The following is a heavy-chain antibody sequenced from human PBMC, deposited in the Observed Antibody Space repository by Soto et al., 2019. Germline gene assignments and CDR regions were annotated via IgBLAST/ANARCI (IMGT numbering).Heavy chain of an antibody. Sequence: ASVKVSCKASGGTFSSYAISWVRQAPGQGLEWMGGIIPIFGTANYAQKFQGRVTITADKSTSTAYMELSSLRSEDTAVYYCESYRSGWYFDYWGQGTLVTVSS. CDR3: ESYRSGWYFDY. CDR2: IIPIFGTA. D-gene: IGHD6-19*01. CDR1: GGTFSSYA. V-gene: IGHV1-69*06. J-gene: IGHJ4*02.